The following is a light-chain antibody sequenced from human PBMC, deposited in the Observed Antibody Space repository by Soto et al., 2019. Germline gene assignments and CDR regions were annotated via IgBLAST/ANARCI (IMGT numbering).Light chain of an antibody. V-gene: IGKV3-11*01. CDR1: QSVSSY. J-gene: IGKJ4*01. CDR3: QQRSNWPPT. CDR2: DAS. Sequence: EIVLTQSPATLSLSPGERATLSCRASQSVSSYLAWYQQKPGQAPRPLIYDASNRATGIPARFSGSGSGTDFTLTISSLEPEDFAVYYCQQRSNWPPTFVGGTKVEIK.